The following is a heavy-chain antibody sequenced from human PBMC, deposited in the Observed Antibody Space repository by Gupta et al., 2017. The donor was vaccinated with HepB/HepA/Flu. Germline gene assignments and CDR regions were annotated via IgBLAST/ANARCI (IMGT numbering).Heavy chain of an antibody. Sequence: EVQLVQSGAEVKKPGESLKISCKGSGYSFNNYWIAWVRQMPGKGLEWMGIIYPGDSDTTYRPSFKGQVTISADKSTSTAYLQWSSLKASDTAMYYCARSPGDYYDSSGYIDYWGQGTLVTVSS. CDR2: IYPGDSDT. CDR3: ARSPGDYYDSSGYIDY. J-gene: IGHJ4*02. D-gene: IGHD3-22*01. CDR1: GYSFNNYW. V-gene: IGHV5-51*01.